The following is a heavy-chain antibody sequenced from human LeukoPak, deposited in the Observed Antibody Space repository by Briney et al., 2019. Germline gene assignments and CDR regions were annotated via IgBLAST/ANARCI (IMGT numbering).Heavy chain of an antibody. J-gene: IGHJ4*02. V-gene: IGHV1-69*06. CDR3: ARGIYGGNSPLVDY. CDR2: IIPLFGTA. Sequence: SVKVSCKASGGTFSSYAISWVRQAPGQGLEWMGGIIPLFGTANYAQKFQDRVTITADKSTSTAYMELSSLRSEDTAVYYCARGIYGGNSPLVDYWGQGTLVTVSS. CDR1: GGTFSSYA. D-gene: IGHD4-23*01.